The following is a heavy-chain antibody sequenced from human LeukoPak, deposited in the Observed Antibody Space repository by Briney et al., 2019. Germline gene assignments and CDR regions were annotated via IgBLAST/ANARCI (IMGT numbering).Heavy chain of an antibody. Sequence: GGSLRLSCAASGFTFSSYSMNWVRQAPGKGLEWVSSISSSSSYIYYADSVKGRFTISRDNAKNSLYLQMNSLRAEDTAVYYCARDLSPSSGFWFDPWGQGTLVTVSS. V-gene: IGHV3-21*01. CDR2: ISSSSSYI. D-gene: IGHD6-25*01. CDR3: ARDLSPSSGFWFDP. J-gene: IGHJ5*02. CDR1: GFTFSSYS.